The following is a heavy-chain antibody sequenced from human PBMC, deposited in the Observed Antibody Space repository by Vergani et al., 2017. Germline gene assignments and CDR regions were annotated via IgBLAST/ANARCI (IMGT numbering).Heavy chain of an antibody. CDR1: SYTFTSYG. Sequence: QVQLVQSGAEVKKPGASVKVSCKASSYTFTSYGISWVRQAPGQGLEWMGWISAYNGNTNYAQKLQGRVTMTTDTSTSTAYMELRSLRSDDTAVYYCARVPTGAPRITIFGVVQASYYYMDVWGKGTTVTVSS. D-gene: IGHD3-3*01. CDR3: ARVPTGAPRITIFGVVQASYYYMDV. J-gene: IGHJ6*03. CDR2: ISAYNGNT. V-gene: IGHV1-18*01.